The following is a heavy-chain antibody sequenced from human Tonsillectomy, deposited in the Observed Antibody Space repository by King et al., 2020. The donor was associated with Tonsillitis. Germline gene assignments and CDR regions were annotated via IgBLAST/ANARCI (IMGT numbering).Heavy chain of an antibody. V-gene: IGHV3-48*02. CDR1: GFTFSTYN. Sequence: VQLVESGGGLVQPGGSLRLSCAASGFTFSTYNMNWVRQAPGKGLEWVSYISSSSSTIDYADSVKGRFTISRDNAKNSLYLQMNSLRDEDTAVYYCARDRFSSSPAPPDAFDIWGQGTMVTVSS. CDR3: ARDRFSSSPAPPDAFDI. CDR2: ISSSSSTI. J-gene: IGHJ3*02. D-gene: IGHD6-13*01.